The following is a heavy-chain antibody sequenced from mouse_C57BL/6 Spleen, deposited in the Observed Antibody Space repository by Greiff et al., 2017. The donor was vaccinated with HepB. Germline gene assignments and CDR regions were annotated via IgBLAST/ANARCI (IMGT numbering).Heavy chain of an antibody. CDR1: GYTFTSYW. CDR3: ARSGSSGFMDY. Sequence: QVQLQQPGAELVRPGSSVKLSCKASGYTFTSYWMHWVKQRPIQGLEWIGNIDPSDSETHYNQKFKDKATLTVDKSSSTAYMRLSSLTSEDSAVYYCARSGSSGFMDYWGQGTSVTVSS. J-gene: IGHJ4*01. V-gene: IGHV1-52*01. CDR2: IDPSDSET. D-gene: IGHD3-2*02.